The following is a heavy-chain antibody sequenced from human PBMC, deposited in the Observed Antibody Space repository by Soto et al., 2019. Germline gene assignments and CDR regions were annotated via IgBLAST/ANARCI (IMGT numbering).Heavy chain of an antibody. V-gene: IGHV3-30-3*01. J-gene: IGHJ4*02. CDR2: ISYDGSNK. CDR3: ARVATINDY. D-gene: IGHD5-12*01. CDR1: GFTFSSYA. Sequence: GPLRLSCAASGFTFSSYAMHWVRQAPGKGLEWVAVISYDGSNKYYADSVKGRFTISRDNSKNTLYLQMNSLRAEDTAVYYCARVATINDYWGQGTLVTVSS.